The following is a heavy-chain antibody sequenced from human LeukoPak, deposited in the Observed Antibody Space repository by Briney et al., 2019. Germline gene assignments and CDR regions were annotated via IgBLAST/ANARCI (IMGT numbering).Heavy chain of an antibody. V-gene: IGHV3-33*08. CDR3: ARIGYSSSSFDF. D-gene: IGHD6-6*01. Sequence: GGSLRLSCAASGFTFSTAWMSWVRQAPGKGLEWVAVIWYDGSITYYADSVMGRFTISKDNSRNMLYLQMNSLRAEDTAVYYCARIGYSSSSFDFWGQGTLVTVSS. J-gene: IGHJ4*02. CDR2: IWYDGSIT. CDR1: GFTFSTAW.